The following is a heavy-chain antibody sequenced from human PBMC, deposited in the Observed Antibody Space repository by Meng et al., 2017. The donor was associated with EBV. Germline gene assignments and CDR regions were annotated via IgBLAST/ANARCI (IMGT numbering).Heavy chain of an antibody. Sequence: QVQRVPSGAEVKKPGAAVKVSCKASGYTFTSYGISWVRQAPGQGLEWMGWISAYNGNTNYAQKLKGRVTMTTDTSTSTAYMELRSLRSDDTAVYYCARETSGYDFNWFDPWGQGTLVTVSS. CDR1: GYTFTSYG. CDR2: ISAYNGNT. J-gene: IGHJ5*02. D-gene: IGHD5-12*01. V-gene: IGHV1-18*01. CDR3: ARETSGYDFNWFDP.